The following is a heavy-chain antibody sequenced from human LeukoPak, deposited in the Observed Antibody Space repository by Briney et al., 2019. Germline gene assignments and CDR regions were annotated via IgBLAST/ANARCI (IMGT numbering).Heavy chain of an antibody. J-gene: IGHJ4*02. V-gene: IGHV3-7*01. CDR2: IKQDGSEK. Sequence: GGSLRLSCAASGFTFSSYWMSWVRQAPGKGLEWVANIKQDGSEKYYVDSVEGRFTISRDTSKNTLYLQMNSLRAEDTAVYYCAKPPGTDHYFHYWGQGTLVTVSS. D-gene: IGHD1-1*01. CDR1: GFTFSSYW. CDR3: AKPPGTDHYFHY.